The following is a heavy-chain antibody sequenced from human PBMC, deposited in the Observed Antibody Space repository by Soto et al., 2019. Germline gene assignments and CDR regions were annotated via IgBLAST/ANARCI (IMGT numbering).Heavy chain of an antibody. J-gene: IGHJ4*02. CDR2: IYHHCIT. CDR1: CFSIIITHS. Sequence: LSLTFSFSCFSIIITHSFIFFLHPPFFSLYFIFYIYHHCITNYNSSLKSRVTISLDKSKNQFSLILTSVTAADTAVYFCGRAVALPGLFYFDNWGQGTLVTVSS. CDR3: GRAVALPGLFYFDN. D-gene: IGHD1-1*01. V-gene: IGHV4-4*01.